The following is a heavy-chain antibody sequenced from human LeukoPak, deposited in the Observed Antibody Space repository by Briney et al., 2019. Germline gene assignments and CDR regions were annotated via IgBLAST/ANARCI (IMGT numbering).Heavy chain of an antibody. CDR2: IRSNSDGGTI. D-gene: IGHD3-22*01. V-gene: IGHV3-15*07. Sequence: NPGGSLRLSCATSGFTFSNAWMNWVRQAPGKGLEWVGRIRSNSDGGTIDYAAPVKGRFTLSRDDSKTTLYLQMNSLQTEDTAVYYCATDFYDSTWGQGTLVTASS. CDR1: GFTFSNAW. J-gene: IGHJ5*02. CDR3: ATDFYDST.